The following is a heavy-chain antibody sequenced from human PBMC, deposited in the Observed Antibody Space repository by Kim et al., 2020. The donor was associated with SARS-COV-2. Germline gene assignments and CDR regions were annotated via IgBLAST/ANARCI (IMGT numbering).Heavy chain of an antibody. CDR1: GGSFSGYY. Sequence: SETLSLTCAVYGGSFSGYYWSWIRQPPGKGLEWIGEINHSGSTNYNPSLKSRVTISVDTSKNQFSLKLSSVTAADTAVYYCARDLGLRRVTMVRGVIGGIDPGGKGTLVSVSS. J-gene: IGHJ5*02. CDR2: INHSGST. D-gene: IGHD3-10*01. V-gene: IGHV4-34*01. CDR3: ARDLGLRRVTMVRGVIGGIDP.